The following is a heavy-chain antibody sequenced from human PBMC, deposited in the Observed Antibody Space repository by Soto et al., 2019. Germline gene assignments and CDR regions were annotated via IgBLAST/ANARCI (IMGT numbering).Heavy chain of an antibody. J-gene: IGHJ6*03. Sequence: GGSLRLSCAASGFTFSSYGMHWVRQAPGKGLEWVAVIWYDGSNKYYADSVKGRFTISRDNSKNTLYLQMNSLRAEDTAVYYCARDGDTAMVLNPNYRYYYYMDVWGKGTTVTVSS. CDR1: GFTFSSYG. D-gene: IGHD5-18*01. CDR3: ARDGDTAMVLNPNYRYYYYMDV. CDR2: IWYDGSNK. V-gene: IGHV3-33*01.